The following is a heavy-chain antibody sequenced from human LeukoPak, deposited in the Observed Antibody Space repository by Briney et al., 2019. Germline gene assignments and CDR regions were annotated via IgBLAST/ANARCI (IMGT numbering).Heavy chain of an antibody. V-gene: IGHV4-61*02. CDR1: GGSFSSRPYY. CDR2: IYTSGDT. J-gene: IGHJ4*02. D-gene: IGHD4-11*01. Sequence: PSQTLSLTCTVSGGSFSSRPYYWSWIRQPAGKGLEWIGRIYTSGDTDYNPSLKSRVTISVDTSKNQFSLKLSSVTAADTAVYYCARIPTVTFFDYWGQGTLVTVSS. CDR3: ARIPTVTFFDY.